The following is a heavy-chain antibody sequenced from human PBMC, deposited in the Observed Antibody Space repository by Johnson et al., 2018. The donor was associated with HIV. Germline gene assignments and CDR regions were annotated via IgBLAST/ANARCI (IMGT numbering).Heavy chain of an antibody. CDR1: GFGFSSYD. CDR2: ISYAGRSK. V-gene: IGHV3-30*18. Sequence: QMQLVESGGGVVQPGRSLRLSCAASGFGFSSYDMHWVRQAPGKGLEWVAVISYAGRSKYYAESLKGRISISRDNSMNTLYLQMNSLRAEDTAVYYCAKDEEGELELPDAFDIWGQGTMVTVSS. CDR3: AKDEEGELELPDAFDI. J-gene: IGHJ3*02. D-gene: IGHD1-7*01.